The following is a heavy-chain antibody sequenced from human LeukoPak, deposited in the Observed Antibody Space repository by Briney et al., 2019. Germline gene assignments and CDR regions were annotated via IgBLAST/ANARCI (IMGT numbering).Heavy chain of an antibody. CDR2: IYYNGIY. Sequence: KPSETLSLSCTASGGSISEYYWSWIRQPPGKGLEWIGYIYYNGIYNYNPSLKSRLTISVDTSKNQFSLKLSSVTAADTAVYYCARDVAGGLFDRWGQGTLVTVSS. J-gene: IGHJ4*02. CDR3: ARDVAGGLFDR. CDR1: GGSISEYY. V-gene: IGHV4-59*01. D-gene: IGHD3-16*01.